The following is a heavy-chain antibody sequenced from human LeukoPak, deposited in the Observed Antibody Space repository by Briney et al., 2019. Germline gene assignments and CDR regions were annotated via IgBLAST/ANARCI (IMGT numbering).Heavy chain of an antibody. CDR1: GGSISCYY. V-gene: IGHV4-59*01. Sequence: PSETLSLTCTVSGGSISCYYWNWIRQPPGKGLEWIGYIYYSGSTNYKPSLKSRGTISGDTPKNKFSLKVSSVSAADTAVYYCATELFGIGTTWANNDFWGQGTLVTVSA. CDR2: IYYSGST. J-gene: IGHJ4*02. CDR3: ATELFGIGTTWANNDF. D-gene: IGHD1-14*01.